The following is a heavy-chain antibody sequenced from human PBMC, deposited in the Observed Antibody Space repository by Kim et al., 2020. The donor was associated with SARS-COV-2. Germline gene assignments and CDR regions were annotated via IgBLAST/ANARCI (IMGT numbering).Heavy chain of an antibody. CDR1: GFTFSSYA. Sequence: GGSLRLSCAASGFTFSSYAMSWVRQAPGKGLEWVSAISGSGGSTYYADSVKGRFTISRDNSKNTLYLQMNSLRAEDTAVYYCAKRMRYSSSWYGGGPGGDFDYWGQGTLVTVSS. D-gene: IGHD6-13*01. CDR3: AKRMRYSSSWYGGGPGGDFDY. CDR2: ISGSGGST. J-gene: IGHJ4*02. V-gene: IGHV3-23*01.